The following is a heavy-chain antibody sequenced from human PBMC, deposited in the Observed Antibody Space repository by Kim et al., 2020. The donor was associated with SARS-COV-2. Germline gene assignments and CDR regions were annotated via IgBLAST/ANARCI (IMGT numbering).Heavy chain of an antibody. D-gene: IGHD3-22*01. V-gene: IGHV1-69*01. J-gene: IGHJ3*02. CDR3: ARVKGIVVDYLDAFDI. Sequence: KFQGRVTITADESTSTAYMELSSLRSEDTAVYYCARVKGIVVDYLDAFDIWGQGTMVTVSS.